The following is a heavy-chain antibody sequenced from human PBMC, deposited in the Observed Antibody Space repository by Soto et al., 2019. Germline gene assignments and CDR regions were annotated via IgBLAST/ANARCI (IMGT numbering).Heavy chain of an antibody. V-gene: IGHV4-30-4*01. CDR2: IYYSGTT. CDR1: GGSISSGDYY. Sequence: SETLSLTCTVSGGSISSGDYYWSWIRQPPGKGLEWIGYIYYSGTTYYNPSLKSRVTISVDTSKNQFSLKLSSVTAADTAVYYCARNSSYYYDSSGSKYYFDYWGQGTLVTVSS. CDR3: ARNSSYYYDSSGSKYYFDY. J-gene: IGHJ4*02. D-gene: IGHD3-22*01.